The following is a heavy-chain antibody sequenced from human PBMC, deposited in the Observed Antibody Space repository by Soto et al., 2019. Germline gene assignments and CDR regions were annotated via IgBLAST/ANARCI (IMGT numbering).Heavy chain of an antibody. V-gene: IGHV3-15*01. Sequence: EVQLVESGGGLVKPGGSLRLSCAASGFTFSNAWMSWVRQAPGKGLEWVGRIKRKTDSGTTDYAAPVRGRFTISRDDSKSTLYLQMNSLKTEDTAVYYCTTSTTVTTRSGFWGKGTLVTVSS. J-gene: IGHJ4*02. CDR3: TTSTTVTTRSGF. CDR2: IKRKTDSGTT. D-gene: IGHD4-17*01. CDR1: GFTFSNAW.